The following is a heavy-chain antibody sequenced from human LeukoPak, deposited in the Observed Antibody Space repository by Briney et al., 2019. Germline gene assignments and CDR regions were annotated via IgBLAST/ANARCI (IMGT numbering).Heavy chain of an antibody. D-gene: IGHD6-13*01. CDR2: VSYDGSNK. J-gene: IGHJ1*01. CDR3: AKDSDSSIAEAGTRALHH. CDR1: GFTFGDCE. V-gene: IGHV3-30*18. Sequence: PGGSLRLSCAASGFTFGDCEMSWLRQAPGQGLEWVAGVSYDGSNKYYADSVKGRFTISRDNSRNTLYLQMNSLRAEDTAVFYCAKDSDSSIAEAGTRALHHWGQGTLVTVSS.